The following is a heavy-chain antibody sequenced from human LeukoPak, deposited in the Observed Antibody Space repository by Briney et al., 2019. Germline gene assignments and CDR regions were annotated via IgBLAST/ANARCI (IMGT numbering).Heavy chain of an antibody. CDR1: GYTFTSYG. V-gene: IGHV1-69*06. J-gene: IGHJ6*03. D-gene: IGHD3-22*01. CDR3: ARAPRYYDSSGYYRASRYYYMDV. Sequence: SVKVSCKASGYTFTSYGISWVRQAPGQGLEWMGGIIPIFGTANYAQKFQGRVTITADKSTSTAYMELSSLRSEDTAVYYCARAPRYYDSSGYYRASRYYYMDVWGKGTTVTVSS. CDR2: IIPIFGTA.